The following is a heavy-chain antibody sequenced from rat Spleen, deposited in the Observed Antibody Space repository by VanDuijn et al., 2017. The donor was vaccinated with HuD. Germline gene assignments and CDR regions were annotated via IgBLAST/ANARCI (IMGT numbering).Heavy chain of an antibody. Sequence: EVQLVESGGGLVQPGRSMKLSCAASGFTFSNSYMAWVRQAPTKGLEWVASISIGGSSTYYRDSVKGRFSISRDDAKSTLYLQMDSLRSEDTATYYCARRGNSVYWNFDFWGPGTMVTVSS. CDR2: ISIGGSST. V-gene: IGHV5-25*01. J-gene: IGHJ1*01. D-gene: IGHD4-4*01. CDR1: GFTFSNSY. CDR3: ARRGNSVYWNFDF.